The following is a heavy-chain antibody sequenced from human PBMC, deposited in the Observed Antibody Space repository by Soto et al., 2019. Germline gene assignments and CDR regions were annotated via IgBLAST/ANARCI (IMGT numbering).Heavy chain of an antibody. CDR2: ISYDGTNK. CDR3: AKVLPATGIEGGGDAFDI. V-gene: IGHV3-30*18. CDR1: GFTFRSFG. D-gene: IGHD1-26*01. Sequence: LRLSCAASGFTFRSFGMHWIRQAPGKGLEWVALISYDGTNKYYADSVRGRFTISRDNSKNTLYLEMNILRVEDTAVYYCAKVLPATGIEGGGDAFDIWGQGTMVTV. J-gene: IGHJ3*02.